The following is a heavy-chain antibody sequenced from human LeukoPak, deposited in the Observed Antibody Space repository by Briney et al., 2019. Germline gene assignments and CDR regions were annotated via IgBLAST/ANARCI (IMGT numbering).Heavy chain of an antibody. V-gene: IGHV4-59*08. D-gene: IGHD3-9*01. CDR1: GGSISSYY. Sequence: SETLSLTCTVSGGSISSYYWSWIRQPPGEALQWIGYIFFTGNTNYNPSLRSRVTISIDTSKNQFSLQLSSVTAADTAIYYCARHGLRYFTLDYWGQGALVTVSS. CDR3: ARHGLRYFTLDY. J-gene: IGHJ4*02. CDR2: IFFTGNT.